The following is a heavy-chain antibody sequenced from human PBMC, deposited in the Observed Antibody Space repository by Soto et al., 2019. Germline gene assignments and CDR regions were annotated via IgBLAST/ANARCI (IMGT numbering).Heavy chain of an antibody. Sequence: GASVKVSCKASGFTFTSSAVQWVRQARGQRLEWIGWIVVGSGNTNYAQKFQERVTITRDMSTSTAYMELRSLRSDDTAVYYCARDDYGDYGALGYWGQGTLVTVAS. V-gene: IGHV1-58*01. CDR2: IVVGSGNT. D-gene: IGHD4-17*01. CDR3: ARDDYGDYGALGY. CDR1: GFTFTSSA. J-gene: IGHJ4*02.